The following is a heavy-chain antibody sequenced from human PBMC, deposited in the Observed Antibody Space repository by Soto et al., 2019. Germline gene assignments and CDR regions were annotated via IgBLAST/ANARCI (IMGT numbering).Heavy chain of an antibody. CDR3: AKTFWKGIAVVWCLLDV. CDR2: ISGSSGST. CDR1: GFTFSSYA. D-gene: IGHD6-19*01. J-gene: IGHJ6*04. V-gene: IGHV3-23*01. Sequence: PGGSLRLSCAASGFTFSSYAMSWVRQAPGKGLKWVSAISGSSGSTYYADPVKGRFTIYRDNSKNTLYLQMNSLRAEDTVVYYCAKTFWKGIAVVWCLLDVWGKGTTVTVSS.